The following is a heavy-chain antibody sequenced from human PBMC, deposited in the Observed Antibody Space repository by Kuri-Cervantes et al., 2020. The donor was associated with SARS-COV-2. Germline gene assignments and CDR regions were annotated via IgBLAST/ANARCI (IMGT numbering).Heavy chain of an antibody. V-gene: IGHV3-15*01. J-gene: IGHJ6*03. CDR3: TTDTNYRDYYYYYMDV. Sequence: GGSLRLSCAASGFTFSSYSMSWVRQAPGKGLEWVGRIKSKTDGGTTDYAAPVKGRFTISRDDSKNTLYLQMNSLKTEDTAVYYCTTDTNYRDYYYYYMDVWGKGTTVTVSS. CDR2: IKSKTDGGTT. D-gene: IGHD4/OR15-4a*01. CDR1: GFTFSSYS.